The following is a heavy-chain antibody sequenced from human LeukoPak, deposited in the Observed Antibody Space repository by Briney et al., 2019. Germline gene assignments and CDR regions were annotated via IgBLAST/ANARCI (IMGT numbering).Heavy chain of an antibody. D-gene: IGHD5-18*01. CDR3: ARDRWGYSYGGG. CDR1: EYTFSSCW. V-gene: IGHV3-7*01. J-gene: IGHJ4*02. CDR2: RKEDRCEK. Sequence: GGSLRLSCAASEYTFSSCWMSGVSRASREGREGVANRKEDRCEKYYKHSVKGRVTISRDNAKNALYLHMNTLTAEDTAVYVCARDRWGYSYGGGWGQGTLVTVSS.